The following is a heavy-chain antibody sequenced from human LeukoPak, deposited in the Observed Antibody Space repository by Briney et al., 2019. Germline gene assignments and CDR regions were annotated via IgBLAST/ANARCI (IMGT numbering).Heavy chain of an antibody. Sequence: GGSLRLSCAASGFTFSSYGMHWVRQAPGKGLEWVAVISYDGSNKYYADSVKGRFTISRDNSKNTLYLQMNSLRAEDTAVYYCAKAYGSGSYYTPPFDYWGQGTLVTVSS. CDR2: ISYDGSNK. CDR3: AKAYGSGSYYTPPFDY. D-gene: IGHD3-10*01. J-gene: IGHJ4*02. V-gene: IGHV3-30*18. CDR1: GFTFSSYG.